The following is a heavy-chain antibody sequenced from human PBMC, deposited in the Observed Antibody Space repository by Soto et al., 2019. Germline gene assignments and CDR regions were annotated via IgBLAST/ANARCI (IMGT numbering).Heavy chain of an antibody. CDR1: GGSFSGYY. Sequence: QVQLQQWGAGLLKPSETLSLTCAVYGGSFSGYYWSWIRQPPGKGLEWIGEINHSGSTNYNPSLMIRVSISLDPSNNLFSLKLSSVTAAATAVYYCARPAIAAAVSAFDYWGQGTLVTVFS. D-gene: IGHD6-13*01. J-gene: IGHJ4*02. CDR3: ARPAIAAAVSAFDY. CDR2: INHSGST. V-gene: IGHV4-34*01.